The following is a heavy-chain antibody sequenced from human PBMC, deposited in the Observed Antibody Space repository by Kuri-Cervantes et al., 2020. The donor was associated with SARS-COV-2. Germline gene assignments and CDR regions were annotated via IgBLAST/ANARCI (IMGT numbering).Heavy chain of an antibody. Sequence: GGSLRLSCAASGFTLSSHWMYWVRQVPGKGLVWVSRSNSDGTFTTYADSVEGRFTISRDNAKNTLYLQMNSLRAEDTALYYCARGGGYTGPNNYWFDPWGQGTLVTVSS. V-gene: IGHV3-74*03. CDR1: GFTLSSHW. J-gene: IGHJ5*02. CDR2: SNSDGTFT. D-gene: IGHD2-2*02. CDR3: ARGGGYTGPNNYWFDP.